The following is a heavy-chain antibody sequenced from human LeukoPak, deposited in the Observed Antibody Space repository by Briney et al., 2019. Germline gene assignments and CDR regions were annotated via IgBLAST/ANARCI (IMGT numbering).Heavy chain of an antibody. Sequence: SETLSLTCTVSGGSISSYYWSWIRQPAGKGLEWIGRIYTNGSTNYNPSLNSRVTKSVDTSKNQFSLKLSSVTAADTAVYYCARESGTGDLYYFDYWGQGNLVTVSS. CDR2: IYTNGST. CDR3: ARESGTGDLYYFDY. CDR1: GGSISSYY. J-gene: IGHJ4*02. V-gene: IGHV4-4*07. D-gene: IGHD7-27*01.